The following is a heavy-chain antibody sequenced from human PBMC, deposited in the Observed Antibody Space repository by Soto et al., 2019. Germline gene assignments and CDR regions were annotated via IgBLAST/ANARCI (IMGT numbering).Heavy chain of an antibody. Sequence: ASVKVSCKASGYTFTGYYMHWVRQAPGQGLEWMGWINPNSGGTNYAQKFQGRVTMTRDTSISTAYMELSRLRSDDTAVYYCAKPSDFWSGYPLPDYWGQGTVVTVYS. CDR1: GYTFTGYY. V-gene: IGHV1-2*02. CDR2: INPNSGGT. J-gene: IGHJ4*02. CDR3: AKPSDFWSGYPLPDY. D-gene: IGHD3-3*01.